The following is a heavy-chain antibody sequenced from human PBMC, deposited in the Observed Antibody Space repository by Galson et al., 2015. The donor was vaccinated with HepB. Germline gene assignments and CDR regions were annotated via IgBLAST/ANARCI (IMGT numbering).Heavy chain of an antibody. Sequence: SLRLSCAASGLTFSSYAMSRVRQAPGKGLEWVSTISGSGGSTYYVDSVKGRFTISRDNSKNTLYLQMNSLRAGDTAVYYCAKESDIFDYWGQGTLVTVSS. CDR3: AKESDIFDY. CDR1: GLTFSSYA. J-gene: IGHJ4*02. CDR2: ISGSGGST. V-gene: IGHV3-23*01.